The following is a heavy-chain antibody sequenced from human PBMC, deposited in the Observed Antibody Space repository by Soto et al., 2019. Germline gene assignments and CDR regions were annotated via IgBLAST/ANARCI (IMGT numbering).Heavy chain of an antibody. CDR2: INSDGSST. V-gene: IGHV3-74*01. J-gene: IGHJ6*02. CDR1: GFTFSSYW. D-gene: IGHD1-7*01. Sequence: GASLKISCAASGFTFSSYWMHWVRQAPGKGLVWVSRINSDGSSTSYADSVKGRFTISRDNAKNTLYLQMNSLRAEDTAVYYCARDKYNWNYLYGMDVWGQGTTVTVSS. CDR3: ARDKYNWNYLYGMDV.